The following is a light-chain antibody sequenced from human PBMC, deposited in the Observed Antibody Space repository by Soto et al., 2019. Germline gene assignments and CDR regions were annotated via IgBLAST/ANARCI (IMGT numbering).Light chain of an antibody. CDR3: QQYNNWPRT. Sequence: EIVMTQSPATLSVSPGERATLSCRASQSVSSNLAWYQQKPGQAPRLLIYGASTRATGIPARFSGSGSETEITLTISSLQSEDFAVYYCQQYNNWPRTFGQGTKVEIK. CDR2: GAS. V-gene: IGKV3-15*01. J-gene: IGKJ1*01. CDR1: QSVSSN.